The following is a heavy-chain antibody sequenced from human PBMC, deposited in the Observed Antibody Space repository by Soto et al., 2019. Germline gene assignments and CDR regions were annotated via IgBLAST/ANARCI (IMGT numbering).Heavy chain of an antibody. J-gene: IGHJ6*02. CDR2: IYPGDSDT. V-gene: IGHV5-51*01. Sequence: GESLKISCKGSGYSFTTNWIGWVRQMPGKGLEWMGIIYPGDSDTRYSPSFQGQVTFSADKSISTAYLQWSSLKASDTAIYYCARVRDGYKFYYYYGMDVWGQGTTVTVSS. CDR1: GYSFTTNW. D-gene: IGHD5-12*01. CDR3: ARVRDGYKFYYYYGMDV.